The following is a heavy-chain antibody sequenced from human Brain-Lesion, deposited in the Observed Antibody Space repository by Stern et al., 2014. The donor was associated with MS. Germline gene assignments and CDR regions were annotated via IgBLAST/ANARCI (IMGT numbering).Heavy chain of an antibody. Sequence: QLQLQESGPGLVKPSETLSLTCTVAGGSVSSTSYAWAWIRQPPGKGLEWIGTIYYSGNTYYSPSLKSRLTISLDTYQNQFSLQLRSVTAADTAVYYCAGEEDIRYCSGGSCTGNWFDPWGQGTLVTVSS. CDR3: AGEEDIRYCSGGSCTGNWFDP. V-gene: IGHV4-39*01. CDR2: IYYSGNT. CDR1: GGSVSSTSYA. D-gene: IGHD2-15*01. J-gene: IGHJ5*02.